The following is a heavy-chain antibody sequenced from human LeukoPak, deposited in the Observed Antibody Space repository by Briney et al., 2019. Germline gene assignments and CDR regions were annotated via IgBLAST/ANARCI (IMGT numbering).Heavy chain of an antibody. V-gene: IGHV5-51*01. CDR3: ARATAFWGGYLPTDFDY. CDR1: GYSFTSYW. Sequence: GESLKISCKGSGYSFTSYWIGWVRQMPGKGLEWMGIIYPGDSDTRYSPSFQGQVTISADKSISTAYLQWSSLKASDTAMYYCARATAFWGGYLPTDFDYWGQGTLVTVSS. D-gene: IGHD3-3*01. CDR2: IYPGDSDT. J-gene: IGHJ4*02.